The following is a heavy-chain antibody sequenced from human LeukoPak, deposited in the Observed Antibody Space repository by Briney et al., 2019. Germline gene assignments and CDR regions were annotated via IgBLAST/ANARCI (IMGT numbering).Heavy chain of an antibody. Sequence: TSETLSLTCTVSGGSISSGGYYWSWIRQPPGKGLEWIGYIYHSGSTYYNPSLKSRVTISVDRSKNQFSLKLSSVTAADTAVYYCARLSSEYSSSWLDSWGQGALVTVSS. CDR2: IYHSGST. CDR1: GGSISSGGYY. CDR3: ARLSSEYSSSWLDS. J-gene: IGHJ4*02. V-gene: IGHV4-30-2*01. D-gene: IGHD6-13*01.